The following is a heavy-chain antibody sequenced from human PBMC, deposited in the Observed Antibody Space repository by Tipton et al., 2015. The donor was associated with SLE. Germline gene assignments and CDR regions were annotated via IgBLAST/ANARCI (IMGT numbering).Heavy chain of an antibody. CDR1: EFRFSSFW. Sequence: SLRLSCAASEFRFSSFWMSWVRQAPGKGLEWVANIKEDGSEKYYVDSVKGRFTISRDNAKNSLYLHMNSLRAEDTAVYYCARDRGYYYYYYYMDVWGKGTTVTVSS. CDR2: IKEDGSEK. J-gene: IGHJ6*03. CDR3: ARDRGYYYYYYYMDV. V-gene: IGHV3-7*03.